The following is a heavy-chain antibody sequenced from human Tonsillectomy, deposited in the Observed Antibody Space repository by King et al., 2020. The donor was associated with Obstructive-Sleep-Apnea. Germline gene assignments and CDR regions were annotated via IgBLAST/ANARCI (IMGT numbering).Heavy chain of an antibody. CDR2: IYSGGFT. Sequence: VQLVESGGGLVQPGGSLRLSCAASGFTVSSNYMSWVRQAPGKGLEWVSVIYSGGFTYYADSVKGRFTISRDNSKNTLYLQMNSLRAEDTAVYYCARVTTYCGGDCYPNTLYYFDYWGQGTLVTVSS. CDR3: ARVTTYCGGDCYPNTLYYFDY. V-gene: IGHV3-66*01. D-gene: IGHD2-21*02. CDR1: GFTVSSNY. J-gene: IGHJ4*02.